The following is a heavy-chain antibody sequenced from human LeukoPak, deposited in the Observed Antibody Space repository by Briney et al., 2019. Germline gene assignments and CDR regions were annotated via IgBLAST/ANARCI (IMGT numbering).Heavy chain of an antibody. CDR1: GYTFPSYF. D-gene: IGHD6-6*01. V-gene: IGHV1-46*01. J-gene: IGHJ4*02. CDR3: ARTAARRFDY. CDR2: INPTGGST. Sequence: ASVKVSCTASGYTFPSYFMHWVRPPPGQGLGWMGIINPTGGSTTYAQKFQGRVTMTRDTSTSTVYMELSSLRSDDTAVYYCARTAARRFDYWGQGTLVTVSS.